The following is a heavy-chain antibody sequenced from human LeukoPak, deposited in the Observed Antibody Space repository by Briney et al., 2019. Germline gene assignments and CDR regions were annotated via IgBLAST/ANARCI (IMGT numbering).Heavy chain of an antibody. V-gene: IGHV1-2*02. CDR2: INPSSGGT. J-gene: IGHJ3*02. CDR1: GGTFSSYA. Sequence: ASVKVSCKASGGTFSSYAISWVRQAPGQGLEWMGWINPSSGGTNYAQKFQGRVTVTRDTSISTAYMDLSRLRSDDTAVYYCARAGVWDYSDSSGYHNAAFDIWGQGTMVTVSS. CDR3: ARAGVWDYSDSSGYHNAAFDI. D-gene: IGHD3-22*01.